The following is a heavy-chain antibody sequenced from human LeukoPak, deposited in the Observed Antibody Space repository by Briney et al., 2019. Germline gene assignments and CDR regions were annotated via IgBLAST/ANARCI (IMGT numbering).Heavy chain of an antibody. CDR3: ARDGYYYDSSGYSRSLGY. V-gene: IGHV1-18*01. J-gene: IGHJ4*02. CDR1: GYTFTSYG. CDR2: ISAYNGNT. D-gene: IGHD3-22*01. Sequence: ASVKVSCKASGYTFTSYGISWLRQAPGQGLEWMGWISAYNGNTNYAQKLQGRVTMTTDTSTSTAYMELRSLRSDDTAVYYCARDGYYYDSSGYSRSLGYWGQGTLVTVSS.